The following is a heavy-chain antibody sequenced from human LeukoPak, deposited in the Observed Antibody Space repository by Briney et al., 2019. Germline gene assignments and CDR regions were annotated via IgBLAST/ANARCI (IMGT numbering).Heavy chain of an antibody. V-gene: IGHV3-33*01. CDR2: IWYDGSNK. Sequence: GGSLRLSCAASGFTFSSYGMHWVRQAPGKGLEWVAVIWYDGSNKYYADSVKGRFTISRDNSKNTLYPQMNSLRAEDTAVYYCARGGGSSSWYTWLDYWGQGTLVTVSS. CDR3: ARGGGSSSWYTWLDY. D-gene: IGHD6-13*01. CDR1: GFTFSSYG. J-gene: IGHJ4*02.